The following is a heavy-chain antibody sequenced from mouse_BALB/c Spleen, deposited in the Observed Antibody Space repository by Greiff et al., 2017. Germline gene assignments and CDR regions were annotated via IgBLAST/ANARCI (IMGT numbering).Heavy chain of an antibody. J-gene: IGHJ3*01. CDR3: ARGVHGVGFAY. D-gene: IGHD5-1*01. CDR1: GFNIKDTY. CDR2: IDPANGNT. V-gene: IGHV14-3*02. Sequence: VQLQQSGAELVKPGASVKLSCTASGFNIKDTYMHWVKQRPEQGLEWIGRIDPANGNTKYDPKFQGKATITADTSSNTAYLQLSSLTSEDTAVYYCARGVHGVGFAYWVQGTLVTVSA.